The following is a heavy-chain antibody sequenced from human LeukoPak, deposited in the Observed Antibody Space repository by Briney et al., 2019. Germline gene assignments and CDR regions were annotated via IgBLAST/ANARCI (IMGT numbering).Heavy chain of an antibody. CDR3: ARRYRAATMGLFPIHDAFDI. D-gene: IGHD2-15*01. CDR1: GYIFTSYW. Sequence: GESLKISCKGSGYIFTSYWIGWVRQMPGKGLEWMGIIYPGDSDTRYSPSFQGQVTISADKSISTAYLQWSSLKASDTAMYYCARRYRAATMGLFPIHDAFDIWGQGTMVTVSS. J-gene: IGHJ3*02. CDR2: IYPGDSDT. V-gene: IGHV5-51*01.